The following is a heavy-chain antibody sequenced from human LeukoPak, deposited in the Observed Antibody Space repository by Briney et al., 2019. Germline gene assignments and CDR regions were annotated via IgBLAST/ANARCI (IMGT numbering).Heavy chain of an antibody. CDR1: GGSISSSSYY. D-gene: IGHD2-8*01. V-gene: IGHV4-39*07. CDR3: ARTLMRRGLPDAFDI. J-gene: IGHJ3*02. CDR2: IYYSGST. Sequence: PSETLSLTCTVSGGSISSSSYYWGWIRQPPGKGLEWIGSIYYSGSTYYNPSLKSRVTISVDTSKNQFSLKLSSVTAADTAVYYCARTLMRRGLPDAFDIWGQGTMVTVSS.